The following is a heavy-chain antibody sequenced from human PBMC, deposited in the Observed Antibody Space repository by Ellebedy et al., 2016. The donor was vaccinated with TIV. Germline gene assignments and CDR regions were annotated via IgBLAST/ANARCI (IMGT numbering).Heavy chain of an antibody. D-gene: IGHD3-22*01. CDR2: ISYDGSER. CDR1: GFTFSSYA. J-gene: IGHJ4*02. V-gene: IGHV3-30-3*01. CDR3: VTSAVGHSHGYYFDY. Sequence: GESLKISCTVSGFTFSSYAIHWVRLAPGKGLEWLTLISYDGSERYNAGSVKSRFTISRDNFKNTVYLQMNGLTAEDTAVYYCVTSAVGHSHGYYFDYWGQGTLVTVSA.